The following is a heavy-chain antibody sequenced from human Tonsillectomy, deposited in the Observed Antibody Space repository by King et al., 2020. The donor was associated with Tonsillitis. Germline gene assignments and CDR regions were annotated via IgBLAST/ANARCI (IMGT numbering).Heavy chain of an antibody. V-gene: IGHV4-59*08. J-gene: IGHJ4*02. CDR1: GGSISSYY. CDR3: ARHVYSYGYYY. CDR2: IYYSGST. Sequence: LQLQESGPGLVKPSETLSLTCTVSGGSISSYYWSWIRQPPGKGLEWIGYIYYSGSTNYNPSLKSRVTISVDTSKNQFSLKLSSVTAADTAVYYCARHVYSYGYYYWGQGTLVTVSS. D-gene: IGHD5-18*01.